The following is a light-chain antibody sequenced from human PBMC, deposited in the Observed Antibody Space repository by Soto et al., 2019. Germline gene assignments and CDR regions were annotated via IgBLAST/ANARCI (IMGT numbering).Light chain of an antibody. CDR2: KTD. Sequence: QSVLTQPPSASGTPGQRVTISCSGGSYNIGKNLVYWYQQRPGTAPKLLIFKTDAQPSGVPERFSGSNSGSSASLAISGLRSEDEADYFCAAWDDSLSAWVFGGGTKVTVL. V-gene: IGLV1-47*01. J-gene: IGLJ3*02. CDR1: SYNIGKNL. CDR3: AAWDDSLSAWV.